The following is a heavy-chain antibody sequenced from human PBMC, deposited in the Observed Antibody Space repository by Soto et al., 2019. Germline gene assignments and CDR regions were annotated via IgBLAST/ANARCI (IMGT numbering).Heavy chain of an antibody. CDR2: IKQDGSEK. CDR1: GFTFSSYW. Sequence: HPGGSLRLSCAASGFTFSSYWMSWVRQAPGKGLEWVANIKQDGSEKYYVDSVKGRFTISRDNAKNSLYLQMNSLRAEDTAVYYGARERDIVLMVYAIGLGFFDYWGQGTLVTVSS. J-gene: IGHJ4*02. D-gene: IGHD2-8*01. CDR3: ARERDIVLMVYAIGLGFFDY. V-gene: IGHV3-7*01.